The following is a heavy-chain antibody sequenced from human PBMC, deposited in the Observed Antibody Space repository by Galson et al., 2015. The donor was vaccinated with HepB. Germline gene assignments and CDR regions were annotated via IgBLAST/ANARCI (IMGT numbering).Heavy chain of an antibody. Sequence: SLRLSCAASGFTFTNYGIHWVRQAPGKGLEWVAIIWIDGNHEYYADSVKGRFTVSRDNSKSTLYLQMNSLRAEDTAVYYCTRWGNTPVGGPRGFDLWGQGTLVTVSS. CDR3: TRWGNTPVGGPRGFDL. D-gene: IGHD3-16*01. V-gene: IGHV3-33*08. CDR2: IWIDGNHE. CDR1: GFTFTNYG. J-gene: IGHJ4*02.